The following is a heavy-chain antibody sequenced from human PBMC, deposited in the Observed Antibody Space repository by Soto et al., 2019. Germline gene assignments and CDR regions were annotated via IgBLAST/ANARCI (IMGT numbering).Heavy chain of an antibody. CDR2: IYYSGST. J-gene: IGHJ4*02. Sequence: PSETLSLTCTVSGGSMSSSSYYWDWIRQPPGKGLEWIGSIYYSGSTYYNPSLKSRVTISVDTSQNQFSLKLSSVTAADTAVYYCARVSRSLTRELLWFGELYPYFDYWGQGTLVTVSS. CDR3: ARVSRSLTRELLWFGELYPYFDY. CDR1: GGSMSSSSYY. V-gene: IGHV4-39*01. D-gene: IGHD3-10*01.